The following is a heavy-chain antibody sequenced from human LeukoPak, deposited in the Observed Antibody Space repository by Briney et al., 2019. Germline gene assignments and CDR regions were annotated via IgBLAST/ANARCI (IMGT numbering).Heavy chain of an antibody. V-gene: IGHV1-18*01. J-gene: IGHJ5*02. Sequence: GASVKVSCKASGYTFFSSDITWVRQAPGQGLEWIGRISTSNGDTNYAAKLQGRVTMTTDTSTSTVYMELGSLTFDDTAVYFCARDPYHRLGPPLDLWGQGTPVTVSS. D-gene: IGHD1-14*01. CDR2: ISTSNGDT. CDR3: ARDPYHRLGPPLDL. CDR1: GYTFFSSD.